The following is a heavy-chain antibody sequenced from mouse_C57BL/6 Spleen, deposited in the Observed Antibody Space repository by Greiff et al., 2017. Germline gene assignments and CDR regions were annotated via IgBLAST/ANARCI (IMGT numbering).Heavy chain of an antibody. CDR1: GYTFTSYW. CDR2: IDPSDSYT. J-gene: IGHJ3*01. Sequence: VQLQQPGAELVMPGASVKLSCKASGYTFTSYWMHWVKQRPGQGLEWIGEIDPSDSYTNYNQKFKGKSTLTVDKSSSTSYMQLSSLTSEASADYYCTLSTSGSRAWFAYWGQGTLVTVSA. D-gene: IGHD1-1*01. CDR3: TLSTSGSRAWFAY. V-gene: IGHV1-69*01.